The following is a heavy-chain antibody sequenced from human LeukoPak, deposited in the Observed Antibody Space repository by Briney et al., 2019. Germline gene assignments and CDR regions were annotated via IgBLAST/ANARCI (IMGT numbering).Heavy chain of an antibody. CDR3: ARGRSSWYGYAFDI. V-gene: IGHV3-23*01. J-gene: IGHJ3*02. CDR1: GFTFSSYG. D-gene: IGHD6-13*01. Sequence: PGGTLRLSCAASGFTFSSYGMSWVRQAPGKGLEWVSAISGSGGSTYYADSVKGRFTISRDNSKNTLYLQMNSLRAEDTAVYYCARGRSSWYGYAFDIWGQGTMVTVSS. CDR2: ISGSGGST.